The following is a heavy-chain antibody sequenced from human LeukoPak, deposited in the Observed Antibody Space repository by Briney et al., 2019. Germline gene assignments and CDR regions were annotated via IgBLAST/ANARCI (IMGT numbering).Heavy chain of an antibody. J-gene: IGHJ3*02. D-gene: IGHD3-22*01. CDR2: IYHSGST. CDR1: GGSISSSNW. V-gene: IGHV4-4*02. CDR3: ARVGGYYDSLRGAFDI. Sequence: PSETLSLTCAVSGGSISSSNWWSWVRQPPGKGLEWIGEIYHSGSTNYNPSLKSRVTISVDTSKNQFSLKLSSVTAADTAVYYCARVGGYYDSLRGAFDIWGQGTMVTVSS.